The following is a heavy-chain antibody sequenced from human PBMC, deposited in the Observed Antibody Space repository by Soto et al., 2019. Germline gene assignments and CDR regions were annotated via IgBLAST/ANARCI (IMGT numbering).Heavy chain of an antibody. CDR2: IIPILGIA. CDR1: GGTFSSYT. Sequence: QVQLVQSGAEVKKPGSSVKVSCKASGGTFSSYTISWVRQAPGQGLEWMGRIIPILGIANYAQKFQGRVTITADKSTSTAYMELGNLTSEDTAGCYCARYCGFEGYGYVDHWGQATVVTVSS. V-gene: IGHV1-69*02. CDR3: ARYCGFEGYGYVDH. J-gene: IGHJ4*02. D-gene: IGHD2-15*01.